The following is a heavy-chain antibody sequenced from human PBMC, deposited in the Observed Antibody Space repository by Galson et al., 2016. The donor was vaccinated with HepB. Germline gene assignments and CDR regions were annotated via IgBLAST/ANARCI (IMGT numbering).Heavy chain of an antibody. Sequence: SLRLSCAASGFTFSSLAMYWVRQAPGKGLEWVATLSSDGSNKYYADSVRGQFSISRDNSNDTLSLQMNSLRPEDTAVYYCARGRGITDRYYYFYYGMDVWGQGTAVTVSS. J-gene: IGHJ6*02. D-gene: IGHD3-16*01. V-gene: IGHV3-30-3*01. CDR1: GFTFSSLA. CDR2: LSSDGSNK. CDR3: ARGRGITDRYYYFYYGMDV.